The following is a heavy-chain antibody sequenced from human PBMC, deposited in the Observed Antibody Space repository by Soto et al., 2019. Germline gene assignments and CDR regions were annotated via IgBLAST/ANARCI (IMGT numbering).Heavy chain of an antibody. CDR3: ARDRNWGSEDYFDY. Sequence: QVQLVQSGAEVKKPGASVKVSCKASGYTFTSYYLHWLRQAPGQGLEWMGIINPGGGNTNYAQKFQGRVTLTRDASTSTVYMELSSLRSEDTAVYYCARDRNWGSEDYFDYWGQGTLVIVSS. D-gene: IGHD3-16*01. J-gene: IGHJ4*02. V-gene: IGHV1-46*01. CDR1: GYTFTSYY. CDR2: INPGGGNT.